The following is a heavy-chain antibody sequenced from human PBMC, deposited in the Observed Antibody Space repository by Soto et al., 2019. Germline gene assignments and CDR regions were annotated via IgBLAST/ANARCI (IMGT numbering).Heavy chain of an antibody. Sequence: SETLSLTCTVSGGSISSSSYYWGWIRQPPGKGLEWIGSIYYSGSTYYNPSLKSRVTISVDTSKNQFSLKLSSVTAADTAVYYCARSMVWSGYLVSDYGMDVWGQGTTVTVSS. CDR2: IYYSGST. J-gene: IGHJ6*02. CDR3: ARSMVWSGYLVSDYGMDV. D-gene: IGHD3-3*01. V-gene: IGHV4-39*01. CDR1: GGSISSSSYY.